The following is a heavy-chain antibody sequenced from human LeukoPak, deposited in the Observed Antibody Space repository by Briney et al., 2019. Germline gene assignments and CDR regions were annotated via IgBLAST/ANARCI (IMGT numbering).Heavy chain of an antibody. CDR2: IYSSGST. Sequence: SETLSLTCTVSGGSISSYYWSWIRQPAGKGLEWIGRIYSSGSTNYSPSLKSRVTMSIDTSKSQFSLELSSVTAADTAVYYCARDFLLQSEGLFDYWGQGALVTVSS. CDR1: GGSISSYY. V-gene: IGHV4-4*07. CDR3: ARDFLLQSEGLFDY. J-gene: IGHJ4*02. D-gene: IGHD4-11*01.